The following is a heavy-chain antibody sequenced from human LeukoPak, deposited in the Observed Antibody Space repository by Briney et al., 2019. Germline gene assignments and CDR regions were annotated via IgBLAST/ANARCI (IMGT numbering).Heavy chain of an antibody. CDR2: INPSGGST. V-gene: IGHV1-46*01. CDR3: ARDGAEYSSSSGMDV. Sequence: ASVKVSCKAPGYTFTSYYMHWVRQAPGQGLEWMGIINPSGGSTSYAQKFQGRVTMTRDTSTSTVYMELSSLRSEDTAVYYCARDGAEYSSSSGMDVWGQGTRSPSP. D-gene: IGHD6-6*01. J-gene: IGHJ6*02. CDR1: GYTFTSYY.